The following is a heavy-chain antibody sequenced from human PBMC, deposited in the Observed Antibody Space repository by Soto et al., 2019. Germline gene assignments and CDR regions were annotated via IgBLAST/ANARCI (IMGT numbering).Heavy chain of an antibody. CDR2: ISRSGSSI. V-gene: IGHV3-11*01. CDR1: GFTFSDYY. D-gene: IGHD3-22*01. J-gene: IGHJ4*02. CDR3: ARDLGYYDRSGYFDY. Sequence: PGGSLRLSCAASGFTFSDYYMSWIRQAPGKGLEWVSYISRSGSSIYYTDSVKGRFTISRDNAKNSLYLQLNSLRAEDTAVYYCARDLGYYDRSGYFDYLRQGTLVTVSS.